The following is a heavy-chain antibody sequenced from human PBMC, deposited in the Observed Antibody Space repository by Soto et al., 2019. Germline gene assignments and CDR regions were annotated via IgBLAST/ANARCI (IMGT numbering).Heavy chain of an antibody. CDR1: GFTFSSYA. Sequence: QVQLVESGGGVVQPGRSLRLSCAASGFTFSSYAMHWVRQAPGKGLEWVAVISYDGSNKYYADSVKGRFTISRDNSKNTLYMQMNSMRAEDTAVYYCAREDCSGGSCSTTPATTNRNTIDYWGQGTLVTVSS. CDR3: AREDCSGGSCSTTPATTNRNTIDY. V-gene: IGHV3-30-3*01. CDR2: ISYDGSNK. J-gene: IGHJ4*02. D-gene: IGHD2-15*01.